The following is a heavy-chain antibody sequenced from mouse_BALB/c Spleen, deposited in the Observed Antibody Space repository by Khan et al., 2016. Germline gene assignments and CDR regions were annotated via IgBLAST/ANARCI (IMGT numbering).Heavy chain of an antibody. CDR3: ARGGDGYYWYFDV. CDR2: IDPANGNT. V-gene: IGHV14-3*02. J-gene: IGHJ1*01. CDR1: GFNIKDTY. D-gene: IGHD2-3*01. Sequence: VQLKQSGAELVKPGASVKLSCTASGFNIKDTYMHWVKQRPEQGLEWIGRIDPANGNTKYDPKFQGKATITTDTSSHTAYLQLSILTSEDTAVYYCARGGDGYYWYFDVWGAGTTVTVSS.